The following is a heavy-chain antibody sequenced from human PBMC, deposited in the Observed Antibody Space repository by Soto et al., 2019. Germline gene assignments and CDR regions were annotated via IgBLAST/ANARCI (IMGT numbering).Heavy chain of an antibody. CDR3: GRGRYGDY. D-gene: IGHD1-1*01. CDR1: GYGFTTYG. CDR2: ISAHNGNT. J-gene: IGHJ4*02. V-gene: IGHV1-18*01. Sequence: QIHLVQSGAEVKKPGASVKVSCKGSGYGFTTYGITWVRQPPGQGLEWMAWISAHNGNTNYAQKLQGRVTVTRDTSTSTAYMELRSLRSDDTAVYYCGRGRYGDYWGQGALVNVSS.